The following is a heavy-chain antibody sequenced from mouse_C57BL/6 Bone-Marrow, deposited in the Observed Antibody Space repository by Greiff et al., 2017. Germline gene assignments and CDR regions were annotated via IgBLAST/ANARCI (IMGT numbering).Heavy chain of an antibody. CDR3: AREAVWVFLDY. CDR1: GYSFTGYY. V-gene: IGHV1-31*01. J-gene: IGHJ2*01. Sequence: VQLKQSGPELVKPGASVKISCKASGYSFTGYYMHWVKQSHGNILDWIGYIYPYNGVSSYNQKFKGKATLTVDKSSSTAYMELRSLTSEDSAVDYGAREAVWVFLDYWCQGTTLTVSS. D-gene: IGHD2-10*02. CDR2: IYPYNGVS.